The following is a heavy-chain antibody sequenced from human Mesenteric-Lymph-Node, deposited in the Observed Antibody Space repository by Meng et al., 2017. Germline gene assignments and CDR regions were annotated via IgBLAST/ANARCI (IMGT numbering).Heavy chain of an antibody. D-gene: IGHD3-16*02. Sequence: GESLKISCAASGFTFSSYAMSWVRQAPGKGLEWVSGIRGSTTDTYYADSVKGRFTISRDNSKDTLFLQMNSLRAEDSGVYYCALVFQTARGTWASYRSYGINAWGRGTTVTVSS. CDR1: GFTFSSYA. CDR2: IRGSTTDT. J-gene: IGHJ6*02. CDR3: ALVFQTARGTWASYRSYGINA. V-gene: IGHV3-23*01.